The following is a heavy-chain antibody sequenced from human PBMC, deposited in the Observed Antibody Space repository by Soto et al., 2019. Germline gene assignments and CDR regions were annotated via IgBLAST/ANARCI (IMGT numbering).Heavy chain of an antibody. J-gene: IGHJ5*02. D-gene: IGHD5-12*01. CDR1: GYTFTGYY. V-gene: IGHV1-2*02. CDR2: INPNSGGT. Sequence: QVQLVQSGAEVKKPGASVKVSCKASGYTFTGYYMHWVRQAPGQGLEWTGWINPNSGGTNYAKKFQGRVNMTRDTSISTAYMELSRLRSDDTAVYYCASRDIVAGDWFDPWGQGTRVTVYS. CDR3: ASRDIVAGDWFDP.